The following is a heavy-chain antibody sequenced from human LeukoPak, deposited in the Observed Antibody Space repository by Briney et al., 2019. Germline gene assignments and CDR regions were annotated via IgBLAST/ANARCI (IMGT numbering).Heavy chain of an antibody. D-gene: IGHD1-26*01. CDR2: IYYSGST. CDR3: ARGTLGVVGATDTYYYYGMDV. V-gene: IGHV4-61*01. J-gene: IGHJ6*02. CDR1: GGSVSSGSYY. Sequence: SETLSLTCTVSGGSVSSGSYYWSWILQPPGKGLEWIGYIYYSGSTNYNPSLKSRVTISVDTSKNQFSLKLSSVTAADTAVYYCARGTLGVVGATDTYYYYGMDVWGQGTTLTVSS.